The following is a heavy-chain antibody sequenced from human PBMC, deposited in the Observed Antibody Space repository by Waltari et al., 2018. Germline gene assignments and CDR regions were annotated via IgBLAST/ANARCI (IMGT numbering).Heavy chain of an antibody. J-gene: IGHJ6*02. CDR2: ISPNGSDT. Sequence: EVQLVQSGAEVKKPGESLRISCKASGYNFITHWIAWVRQRPGDGLEWVGIISPNGSDTRYSPSFEAHVTSSVDNSITTAYLHWSSLKAPDTAMYFCARRIAVTGNYGMDVWGQGTAVTVSS. CDR3: ARRIAVTGNYGMDV. D-gene: IGHD6-13*01. CDR1: GYNFITHW. V-gene: IGHV5-51*01.